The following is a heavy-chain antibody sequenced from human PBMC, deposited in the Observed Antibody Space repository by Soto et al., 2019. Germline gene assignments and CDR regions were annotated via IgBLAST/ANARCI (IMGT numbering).Heavy chain of an antibody. CDR3: ARDLLGCCGTDCYMMSF. CDR2: LKPKSGDT. J-gene: IGHJ6*04. D-gene: IGHD2-21*02. Sequence: ASVKVSCKASGYTFTSHDINWVRQAAGQGLEGMGWLKPKSGDTGYAQKFRGRVTMTKNTSISTAYMELRSLRSKDTAVYYCARDLLGCCGTDCYMMSFWGKGTSVPVSS. CDR1: GYTFTSHD. V-gene: IGHV1-8*01.